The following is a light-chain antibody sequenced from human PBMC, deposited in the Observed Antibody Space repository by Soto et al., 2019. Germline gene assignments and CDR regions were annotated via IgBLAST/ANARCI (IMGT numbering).Light chain of an antibody. CDR1: QSISTY. CDR3: QHSYSSPWT. CDR2: AAS. J-gene: IGKJ1*01. V-gene: IGKV1-39*01. Sequence: DIRMTQSPSSLSASVGDRVTITCRASQSISTYLNWYQQKQGKAPKVLIYAASSLQSGVPPRFSGSGSGTDFTLTISSLQPEDCAPYYCQHSYSSPWTFGQGTKVEIK.